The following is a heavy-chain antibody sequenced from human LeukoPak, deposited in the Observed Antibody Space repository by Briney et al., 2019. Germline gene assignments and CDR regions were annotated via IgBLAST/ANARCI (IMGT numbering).Heavy chain of an antibody. D-gene: IGHD4-23*01. CDR2: INPNSGGT. V-gene: IGHV1-2*04. J-gene: IGHJ4*02. CDR1: GYTFTGYY. CDR3: ARDIGGTVVKGFDY. Sequence: ASVKVSCKASGYTFTGYYMHWVRQAPGQGLEWMGWINPNSGGTNYAQKFQGWVTMTRDTSISTAYMELSRLRSDDTAVYYCARDIGGTVVKGFDYWGQGTLVTVSS.